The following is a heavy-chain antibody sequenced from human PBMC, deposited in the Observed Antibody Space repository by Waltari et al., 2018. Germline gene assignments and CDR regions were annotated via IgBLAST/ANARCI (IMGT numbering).Heavy chain of an antibody. CDR1: GFTFSSYA. D-gene: IGHD6-19*01. CDR2: ISYDGSNK. J-gene: IGHJ4*02. CDR3: ARHGSSGWYGGYFDY. V-gene: IGHV3-30*01. Sequence: QVQLVESGGGVVQPGRSLSLSCAASGFTFSSYAMHWVRQAPGKGLEWVAVISYDGSNKYYADSVKGRFTISRDNSKNTLYLQMNSLRAEDTAVYYCARHGSSGWYGGYFDYWGQGTLVTVSS.